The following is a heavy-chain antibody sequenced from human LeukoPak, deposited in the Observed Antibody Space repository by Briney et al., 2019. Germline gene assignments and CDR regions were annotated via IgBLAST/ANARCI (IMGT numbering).Heavy chain of an antibody. CDR2: IIPIFGTA. V-gene: IGHV1-69*13. Sequence: GASVKVSCKASGYTFTSYYMHWVRQAPGQGLEWMGGIIPIFGTANYAQKFQGRVTITADESTSTAYMELSSLRSEDTAVYYCASLGRYYYGSGSPNSDYWGQGTLVTVSS. J-gene: IGHJ4*02. CDR1: GYTFTSYY. D-gene: IGHD3-10*01. CDR3: ASLGRYYYGSGSPNSDY.